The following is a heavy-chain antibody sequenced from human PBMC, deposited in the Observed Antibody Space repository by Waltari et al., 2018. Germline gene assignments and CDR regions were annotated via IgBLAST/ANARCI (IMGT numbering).Heavy chain of an antibody. CDR2: IYYSGST. CDR3: ARQRYFDWLFDY. CDR1: GGSISSRSYY. J-gene: IGHJ4*02. V-gene: IGHV4-39*01. Sequence: QVQLQESGPGLVKPSETLSLTCTVPGGSISSRSYYWGWIRQPPGKGLEWIGSIYYSGSTSYNPSLKSRVTISVDTSKNQFSLKLSSVTAADTAVYYCARQRYFDWLFDYWGQGTLVTFSS. D-gene: IGHD3-9*01.